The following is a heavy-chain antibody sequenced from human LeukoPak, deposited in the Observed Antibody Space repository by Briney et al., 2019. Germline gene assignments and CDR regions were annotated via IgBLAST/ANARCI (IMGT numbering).Heavy chain of an antibody. CDR3: TARILWVTVVAVD. J-gene: IGHJ4*02. Sequence: PGGSLRLSCAASGFTFSSYRMSWVRQAPGKGLEWVGRIKSKTDGGTTDYAAHVKDRFTISRDDSANTLYLQMNSLEIEDTAVYYCTARILWVTVVAVDWGEGAPVSVSS. D-gene: IGHD2-15*01. V-gene: IGHV3-15*01. CDR2: IKSKTDGGTT. CDR1: GFTFSSYR.